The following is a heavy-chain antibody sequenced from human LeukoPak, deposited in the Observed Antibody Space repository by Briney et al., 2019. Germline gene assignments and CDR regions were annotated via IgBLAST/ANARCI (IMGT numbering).Heavy chain of an antibody. D-gene: IGHD3-22*01. CDR2: NSGSGGTT. J-gene: IGHJ4*02. V-gene: IGHV3-48*03. CDR3: ARDSVDDSSGYYPSN. CDR1: GFTFSSYE. Sequence: GGSLRLSCAASGFTFSSYEMNWVRQAPGKGLEWVSGNSGSGGTTYYADSVKGRFTISRDKSKNTLYLQMTSLRAEDTAVYYCARDSVDDSSGYYPSNWGQGTLVTVSS.